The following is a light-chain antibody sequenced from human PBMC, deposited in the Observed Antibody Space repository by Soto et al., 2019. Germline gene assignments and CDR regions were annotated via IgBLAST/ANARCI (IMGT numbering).Light chain of an antibody. J-gene: IGKJ3*01. CDR2: AAS. V-gene: IGKV3-20*01. CDR3: XQYGSSLFT. CDR1: QSVSSSY. Sequence: EIVLTQSPGTLSLSPGERATLSCRASQSVSSSYLAWYQQKPGQAPRLLIYAASSRATGIPDRFSGSGSGXDXXXXXXXLXPEDFAVYYCXQYGSSLFTFGPGTKVDIK.